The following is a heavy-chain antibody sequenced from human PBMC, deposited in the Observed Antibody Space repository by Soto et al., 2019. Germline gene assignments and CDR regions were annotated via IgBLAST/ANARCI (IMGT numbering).Heavy chain of an antibody. CDR1: GFSIRDYW. V-gene: IGHV3-74*01. J-gene: IGHJ6*02. CDR2: INGDASST. Sequence: PGGSLRLSCAASGFSIRDYWMHWVRQAPGEGLVWVSCINGDASSTTYADSVKGRFTISRDDAKNTVYLQMTSLRAEDTAVYFCARDRSYAMEVWGQGTRVTVS. CDR3: ARDRSYAMEV.